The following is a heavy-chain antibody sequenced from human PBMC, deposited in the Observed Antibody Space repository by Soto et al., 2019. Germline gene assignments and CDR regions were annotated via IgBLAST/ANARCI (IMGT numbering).Heavy chain of an antibody. CDR1: GYSISSGYH. J-gene: IGHJ5*02. D-gene: IGHD2-15*01. CDR2: VHYSGNT. Sequence: SETLSLTCTVSGYSISSGYHWAWIRQPPGKGLEWLGSVHYSGNTYYNPSLKSRLTISVDKSKNQFSLNLSSLTAADTAVYYCARQDRVVAEGRWFDPWGQGTLVTVSS. CDR3: ARQDRVVAEGRWFDP. V-gene: IGHV4-38-2*02.